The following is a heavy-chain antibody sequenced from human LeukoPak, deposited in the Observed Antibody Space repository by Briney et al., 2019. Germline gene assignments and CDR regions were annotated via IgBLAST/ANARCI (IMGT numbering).Heavy chain of an antibody. V-gene: IGHV3-11*01. CDR3: ARAPFCSSTSCPSVIDY. CDR1: GFTFSDYY. D-gene: IGHD2-2*01. Sequence: GGSLRLSCAASGFTFSDYYMSWIRQAPGKGLEWVSYISSSGSTIYYADSVKGRFTISRDNAKNSLYLQMNSLRAEDTAVYYCARAPFCSSTSCPSVIDYWGQGTLVTVSS. J-gene: IGHJ4*02. CDR2: ISSSGSTI.